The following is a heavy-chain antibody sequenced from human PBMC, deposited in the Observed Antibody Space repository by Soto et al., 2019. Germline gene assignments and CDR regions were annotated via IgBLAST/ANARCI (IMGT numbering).Heavy chain of an antibody. Sequence: QVQLVQSGAEVKKPGSSVKVSCKASGGTFSSYTISWVRQAPGQGLEWMGEIIPMFGTTNYARNFQDRVTITADESTATAYLELTSLRSEDTAIYYCAREGSYDGGGYSKFGYWGQGTQVSVSS. V-gene: IGHV1-69*01. CDR2: IIPMFGTT. J-gene: IGHJ4*02. D-gene: IGHD3-22*01. CDR1: GGTFSSYT. CDR3: AREGSYDGGGYSKFGY.